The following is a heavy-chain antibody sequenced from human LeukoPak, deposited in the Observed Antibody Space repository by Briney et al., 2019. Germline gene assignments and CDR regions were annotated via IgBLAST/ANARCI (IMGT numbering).Heavy chain of an antibody. D-gene: IGHD6-19*01. CDR2: ISSTGGDT. V-gene: IGHV3-23*01. J-gene: IGHJ5*02. CDR3: TKRRETSAWQNWFDP. Sequence: GGSLRLSCAASGFTFSSFAMSWVRQTPGKGLDWVSTISSTGGDTYYSDSVKGRFTISRDNSKNTLYLQMHSLRADDTAVYYCTKRRETSAWQNWFDPWGLGTLVTVSS. CDR1: GFTFSSFA.